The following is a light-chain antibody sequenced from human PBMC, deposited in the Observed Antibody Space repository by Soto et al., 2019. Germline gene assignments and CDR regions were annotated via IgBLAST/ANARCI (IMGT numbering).Light chain of an antibody. V-gene: IGKV3-15*01. CDR2: GAA. CDR3: QQYNNWPRWT. J-gene: IGKJ1*01. CDR1: QSVSSN. Sequence: EIVMTQSPATLSVSPGERATLSCRASQSVSSNLAWYQQKTGQAPRLLIYGAATRATGIPARFSGSGSGTEFTLTIGSLQSEDFAVYYCQQYNNWPRWTFGQGTKVEIK.